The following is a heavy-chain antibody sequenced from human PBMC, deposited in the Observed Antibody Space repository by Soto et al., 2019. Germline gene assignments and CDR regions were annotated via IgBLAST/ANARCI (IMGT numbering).Heavy chain of an antibody. CDR3: ARGHVEGLHNYYYYGMDV. Sequence: GASVKVSCKASGYTFTSYDINWVRRATGQGLEWMGWMNPNSGNTGYAQKFQGRVTMTRNTSISTAYMELSSLRSEDTAAYYCARGHVEGLHNYYYYGMDVWGQGTTVTVSS. J-gene: IGHJ6*02. CDR2: MNPNSGNT. D-gene: IGHD4-4*01. V-gene: IGHV1-8*01. CDR1: GYTFTSYD.